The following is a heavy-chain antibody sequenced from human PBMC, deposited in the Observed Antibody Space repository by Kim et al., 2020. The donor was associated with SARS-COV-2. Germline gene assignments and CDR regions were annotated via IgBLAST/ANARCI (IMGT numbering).Heavy chain of an antibody. CDR2: INPSGGST. J-gene: IGHJ4*02. CDR1: GYTFTSYY. D-gene: IGHD3-10*01. Sequence: ASVKVSCKASGYTFTSYYMHWVRQAPGQGLEWMGIINPSGGSTSYAQKFQGRVTMTRDTSTSTVYMELSSLRSEDTAVYYCARLKGLWFGEEGYYFDYWGQGTLVTVSS. CDR3: ARLKGLWFGEEGYYFDY. V-gene: IGHV1-46*01.